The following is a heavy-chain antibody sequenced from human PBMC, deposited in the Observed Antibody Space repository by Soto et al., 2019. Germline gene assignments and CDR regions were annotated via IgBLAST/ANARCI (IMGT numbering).Heavy chain of an antibody. J-gene: IGHJ6*02. Sequence: ASVKVSCKASGCTFSSYAINWLRQAPGQGLEWMGGIIPLSGTANYAQKFQGRVTITADKTTSTAYMELSSMRSEEAAVYYCARAPGKYGLWSPYGMDVWGQGTTVTVSS. D-gene: IGHD3-3*01. CDR3: ARAPGKYGLWSPYGMDV. V-gene: IGHV1-69*06. CDR1: GCTFSSYA. CDR2: IIPLSGTA.